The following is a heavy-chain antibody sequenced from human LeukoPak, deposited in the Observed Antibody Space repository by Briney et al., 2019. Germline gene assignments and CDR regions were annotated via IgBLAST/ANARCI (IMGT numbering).Heavy chain of an antibody. Sequence: SGTLSLTCIVSGDSISLFYWSWIRQPPGKGLEWIGYIHYSGRTNYNPSLKSRVTMSLDTSKNHFSLKLRSVTAADTAVYYCARVSPDTATDYGWFDPWGQGSLVTVSS. V-gene: IGHV4-59*01. D-gene: IGHD5-18*01. CDR2: IHYSGRT. J-gene: IGHJ5*02. CDR3: ARVSPDTATDYGWFDP. CDR1: GDSISLFY.